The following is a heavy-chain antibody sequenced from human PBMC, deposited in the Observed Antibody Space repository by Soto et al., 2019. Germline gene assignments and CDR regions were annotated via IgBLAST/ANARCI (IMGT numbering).Heavy chain of an antibody. V-gene: IGHV1-69*08. D-gene: IGHD1-26*01. J-gene: IGHJ4*02. Sequence: QVQLVQSGAEVKKPGSSVKVSCKASGGTFSSYTISWVRQAPGQGLEWMGRIIPILGIANYAQKFQGRVTITADKSTSTAYMELSSLRSEDTAVYYCAREEWEKSYYFDYWGQGTLVTVSS. CDR2: IIPILGIA. CDR3: AREEWEKSYYFDY. CDR1: GGTFSSYT.